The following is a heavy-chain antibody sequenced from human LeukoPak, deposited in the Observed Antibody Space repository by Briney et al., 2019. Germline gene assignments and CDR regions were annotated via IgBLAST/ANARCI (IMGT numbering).Heavy chain of an antibody. V-gene: IGHV4-30-4*08. CDR1: GGSISSGDYY. CDR2: IYYSGST. D-gene: IGHD1-26*01. J-gene: IGHJ4*02. Sequence: SETLSLTCTVSGGSISSGDYYWSWLRQPPGKGLEWIGYIYYSGSTYYNPSLKSRVTISVDTSKNQFSLKLSSVTAADTAVYYCARGGGSSYYFDYWGQGTLVTVSS. CDR3: ARGGGSSYYFDY.